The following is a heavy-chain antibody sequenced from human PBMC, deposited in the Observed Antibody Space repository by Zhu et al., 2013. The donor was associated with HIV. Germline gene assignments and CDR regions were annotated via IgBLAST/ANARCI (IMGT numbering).Heavy chain of an antibody. CDR1: GYSFTAHG. V-gene: IGHV1-18*01. J-gene: IGHJ4*02. CDR2: ISTYSPRT. D-gene: IGHD4-17*01. CDR3: ARSFLTYSDTSEFDY. Sequence: QVQLVQSGAEVKKPGASVKVSCKASGYSFTAHGINWARQAPGQGLEWMGWISTYSPRTKYAQKFRDRVTMTTDSSTTTADMELRSLRSDDTAVYFCARSFLTYSDTSEFDYWGQGTLVTVSS.